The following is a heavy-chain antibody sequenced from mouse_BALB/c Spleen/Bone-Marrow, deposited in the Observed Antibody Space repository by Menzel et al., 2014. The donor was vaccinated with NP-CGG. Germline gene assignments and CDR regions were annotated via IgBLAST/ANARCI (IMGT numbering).Heavy chain of an antibody. J-gene: IGHJ3*01. V-gene: IGHV5-15*02. Sequence: EVMLVESGGGLVQPGGSWKLSCAASGFTFSDYGMAWVRQAPGKGPEWVAFISNLAYSIYYADTVTGRFTISRENAKNTPYLEMSSLRSEDTAMYYCAREDDYKGTFAYWGQGTLVTVSA. CDR1: GFTFSDYG. CDR2: ISNLAYSI. CDR3: AREDDYKGTFAY. D-gene: IGHD2-4*01.